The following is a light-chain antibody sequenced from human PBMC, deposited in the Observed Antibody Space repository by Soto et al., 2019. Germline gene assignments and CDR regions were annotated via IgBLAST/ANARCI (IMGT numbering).Light chain of an antibody. J-gene: IGKJ1*01. CDR3: QQYNSYSSWK. V-gene: IGKV1-16*01. Sequence: DIQMTQSPSSLSASVVYRVTITCLASQGISTYLNWYQQKPGKAPKLLIYAASSLQSGVPSRFSGSGSGTEFTLTIRSLQPDDFATYYCQQYNSYSSWKCGQGNTGDIK. CDR1: QGISTY. CDR2: AAS.